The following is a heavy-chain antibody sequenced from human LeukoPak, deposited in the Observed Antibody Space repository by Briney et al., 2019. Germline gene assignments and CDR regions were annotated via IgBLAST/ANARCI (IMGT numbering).Heavy chain of an antibody. CDR1: GFTFSSYA. CDR2: ISWNSGSI. J-gene: IGHJ3*01. D-gene: IGHD3-3*01. CDR3: AKGLGAITIFGVVIGL. Sequence: GGSLRLSCAASGFTFSSYAMSWVRQAPGKGLEWVSGISWNSGSIGYADSVKGRFTISRDNAKNSLYLQMNSLRAEDTALYYCAKGLGAITIFGVVIGLRGQGTMVTVSS. V-gene: IGHV3-9*01.